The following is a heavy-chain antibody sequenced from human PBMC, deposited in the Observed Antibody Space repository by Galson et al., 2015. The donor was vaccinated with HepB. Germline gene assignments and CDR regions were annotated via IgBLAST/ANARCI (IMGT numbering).Heavy chain of an antibody. CDR1: GFTFIDHI. D-gene: IGHD3-22*01. V-gene: IGHV3-23*01. CDR3: AKYYDTSGYHDY. J-gene: IGHJ4*02. Sequence: LSCAASGFTFIDHIISWVRQAPGKGLEWVSSISGGGSTYYADSVKGRFTISRDNSKNTLFLQMNSLRVEDTAVYYCAKYYDTSGYHDYWGQGTLVTVSS. CDR2: ISGGGST.